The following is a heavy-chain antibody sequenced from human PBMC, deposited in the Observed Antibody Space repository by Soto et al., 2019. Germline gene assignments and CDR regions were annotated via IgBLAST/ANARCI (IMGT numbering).Heavy chain of an antibody. J-gene: IGHJ4*02. Sequence: QVQLVQSGAEAKKPGASVKVSCKASGYTFTSYAMHWVRQAPGQRLEWMGWINAGNGNTKYSQKFQGRVTITRDTSASTAYMELSSLRSEDTAVYYCAGGSGYYDWDDYWGQGTLVTVSS. V-gene: IGHV1-3*01. CDR2: INAGNGNT. CDR3: AGGSGYYDWDDY. D-gene: IGHD3-22*01. CDR1: GYTFTSYA.